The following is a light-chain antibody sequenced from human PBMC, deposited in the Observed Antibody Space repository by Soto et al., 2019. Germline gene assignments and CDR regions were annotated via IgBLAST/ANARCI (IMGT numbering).Light chain of an antibody. CDR2: KVS. CDR1: QGFVHSDGIAY. V-gene: IGKV2-30*02. CDR3: MQGTHWPIT. Sequence: DVVMTQATLCLPVNLGQPASISCRSNQGFVHSDGIAYFSWFQQRPGRSPRRLIYKVSNRDSGVPARFSGSGSGTDFALKISRVEAEDVGVYYCMQGTHWPITFGQGTRLEIK. J-gene: IGKJ5*01.